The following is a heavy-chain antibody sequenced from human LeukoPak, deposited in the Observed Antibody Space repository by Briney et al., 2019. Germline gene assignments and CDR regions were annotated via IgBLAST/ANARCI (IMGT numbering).Heavy chain of an antibody. D-gene: IGHD6-19*01. J-gene: IGHJ4*02. CDR1: GYSFTSYW. V-gene: IGHV5-10-1*01. CDR2: IDPSDSYT. Sequence: GEFLKISCKGSGYSFTSYWITWVRQMPGKGLEWMGRIDPSDSYTEYSPSFQGHVTISADKSINTAYLQWSSLKASDMAMYYCARHSAAVAGDLDYWGQGTLVTVSS. CDR3: ARHSAAVAGDLDY.